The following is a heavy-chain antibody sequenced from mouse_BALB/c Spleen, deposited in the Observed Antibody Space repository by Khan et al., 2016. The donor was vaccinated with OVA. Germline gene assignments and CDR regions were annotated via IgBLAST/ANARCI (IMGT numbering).Heavy chain of an antibody. J-gene: IGHJ3*01. V-gene: IGHV3-6*02. CDR2: ISYDGSN. Sequence: EVQLVESGPGLVKPSQSLSLTCSVTDYSITSGFYWNWIRQFPGNKLEWMGYISYDGSNNYNPSLKNRISITRDTSKNQFFLNLNSVTTEDTATYFCARCYAGYYFAYWGQGTLITVSA. CDR3: ARCYAGYYFAY. CDR1: DYSITSGFY. D-gene: IGHD2-3*01.